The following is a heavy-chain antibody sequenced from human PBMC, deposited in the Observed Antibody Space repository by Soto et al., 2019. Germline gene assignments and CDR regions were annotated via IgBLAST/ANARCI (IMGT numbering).Heavy chain of an antibody. CDR1: GGSFSGYY. Sequence: PSETLSLTCAVYGGSFSGYYWSWIRQPPGKGLEWIGEINHSGSTNYNPSLKSRVTVSVDTSKNQFSLKLSSVTAADTAVYYCARSQGVEMATRGAFGIWGQGTMVTVSS. V-gene: IGHV4-34*01. CDR3: ARSQGVEMATRGAFGI. D-gene: IGHD5-12*01. CDR2: INHSGST. J-gene: IGHJ3*02.